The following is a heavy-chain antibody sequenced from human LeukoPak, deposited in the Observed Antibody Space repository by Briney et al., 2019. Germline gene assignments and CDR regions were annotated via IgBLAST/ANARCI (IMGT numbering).Heavy chain of an antibody. J-gene: IGHJ5*02. CDR3: ARGYCSGGSCYSGYGWFAP. CDR1: GGSISSYY. V-gene: IGHV4-59*01. Sequence: SETLSLTCTVSGGSISSYYWSWIRQPPGKGLEWMGYIYYSGSAKYNPSLKRRVTISVDTSKNQLSLKLSPVTAADTAVYYCARGYCSGGSCYSGYGWFAPCGQGTLVTVYS. CDR2: IYYSGSA. D-gene: IGHD2-15*01.